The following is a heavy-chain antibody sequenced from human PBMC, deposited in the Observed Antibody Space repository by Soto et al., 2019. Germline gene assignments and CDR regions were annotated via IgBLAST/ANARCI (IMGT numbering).Heavy chain of an antibody. CDR3: ARAEVLSGYSFDPYYYGMDV. V-gene: IGHV3-23*01. D-gene: IGHD5-18*01. Sequence: GGSLRLSCAASGFTFSNYAMSWVRQAPGKGLEWVSAIGTRDDIFYADSVKGRFTISRDDAKNTLYLQMNSLRAEDTAVYYCARAEVLSGYSFDPYYYGMDVWGQGTTVTVSS. J-gene: IGHJ6*02. CDR2: IGTRDDI. CDR1: GFTFSNYA.